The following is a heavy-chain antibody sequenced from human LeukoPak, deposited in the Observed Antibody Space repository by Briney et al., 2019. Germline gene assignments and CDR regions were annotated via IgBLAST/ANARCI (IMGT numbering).Heavy chain of an antibody. V-gene: IGHV3-7*01. D-gene: IGHD1-1*01. CDR1: GFIFSNYW. J-gene: IGHJ4*02. CDR2: IKPDGSQI. CDR3: ARDLNWETY. Sequence: GGSLRLSCAASGFIFSNYWMTWVRQAPGKGLEWVANIKPDGSQIYYVDSVKGRFTISRDNAKNSLYLQMNSLRAEDTAVYYCARDLNWETYWGQGTLVTVSS.